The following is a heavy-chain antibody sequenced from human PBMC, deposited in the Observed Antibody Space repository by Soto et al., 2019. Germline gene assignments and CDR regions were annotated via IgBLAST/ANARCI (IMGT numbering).Heavy chain of an antibody. CDR1: GGSISNYY. CDR3: ARHSPMGNKWNYFDH. J-gene: IGHJ4*02. CDR2: IFYSGRT. Sequence: SETLSLTCTVSGGSISNYYWGWIRQPPGKGLEYIGYIFYSGRTNYNPSLESRVTISVDTSKNQFSLKVNSVTAADTALYYCARHSPMGNKWNYFDHWGQGTLVTVSS. D-gene: IGHD7-27*01. V-gene: IGHV4-59*08.